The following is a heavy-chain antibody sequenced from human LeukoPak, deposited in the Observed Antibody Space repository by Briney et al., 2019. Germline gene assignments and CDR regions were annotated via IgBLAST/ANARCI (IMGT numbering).Heavy chain of an antibody. CDR2: ISWNSGSI. CDR3: ARDRHCANGVCHSPPGMDV. CDR1: GFTFDDYA. D-gene: IGHD2-8*01. J-gene: IGHJ6*02. Sequence: PGRSLRLSCAASGFTFDDYAMHWVRQAPGKGLEWVSGISWNSGSIGYADSVKGRFTISRDNSKNTMYLQINSLRAEDTAVYYCARDRHCANGVCHSPPGMDVWGQGTAVTVSS. V-gene: IGHV3-9*01.